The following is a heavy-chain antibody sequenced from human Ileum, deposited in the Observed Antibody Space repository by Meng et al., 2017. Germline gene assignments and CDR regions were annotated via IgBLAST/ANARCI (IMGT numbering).Heavy chain of an antibody. D-gene: IGHD1-1*01. Sequence: QVQLQESGPGLVKPSQTLSLTCTVSGGSISSGGYYWSWIRQHPGKGLEWIGYIYDSGSTYYNPSLKSRIAISGDTSKNQFSLNLSSVTAADTAVYYCARGGTAYFDYWSQGTLVTVSS. V-gene: IGHV4-31*03. J-gene: IGHJ4*02. CDR2: IYDSGST. CDR1: GGSISSGGYY. CDR3: ARGGTAYFDY.